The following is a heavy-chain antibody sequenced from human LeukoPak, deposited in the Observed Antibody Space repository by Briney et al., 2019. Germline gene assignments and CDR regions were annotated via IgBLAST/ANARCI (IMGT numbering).Heavy chain of an antibody. Sequence: GGSLRLSCAASGFTFSSYSMNWVRQAPGKGLEWVSSISSSSSYIYYADSLKGRFTISRDNAKNSLYLQMNSLRAEDTAVYYCARGPPRTYYDFWSGYLRCDYWGQGTLVTVSS. CDR1: GFTFSSYS. J-gene: IGHJ4*02. CDR2: ISSSSSYI. D-gene: IGHD3-3*01. V-gene: IGHV3-21*01. CDR3: ARGPPRTYYDFWSGYLRCDY.